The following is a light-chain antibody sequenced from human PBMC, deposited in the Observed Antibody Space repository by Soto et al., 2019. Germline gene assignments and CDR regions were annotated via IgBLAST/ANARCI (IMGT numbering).Light chain of an antibody. CDR3: QQLNSYPFT. Sequence: IPLTQSPSSLSASVGDRVTLTCRARQGISSFLAWCQQKPGKAPKLLIYGASTLQSGVPSRFSGSGSGTDFTLTVSSPQPEDFATYDCQQLNSYPFTCGPGTKVDIK. CDR2: GAS. J-gene: IGKJ3*01. V-gene: IGKV1-9*01. CDR1: QGISSF.